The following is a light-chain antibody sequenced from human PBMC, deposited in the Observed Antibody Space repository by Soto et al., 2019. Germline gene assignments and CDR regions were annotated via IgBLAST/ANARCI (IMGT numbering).Light chain of an antibody. J-gene: IGKJ5*01. CDR2: DAS. CDR1: ESVRTY. CDR3: QQHNSWPT. Sequence: ENVLTQFPATLSLSKGERDNLSCRASESVRTYLAWYQQKPGHAPRLLIYDASKRATGIPARCSGSGSGADCTLTISSLDPEDSAIYYCQQHNSWPTFGQGTRL. V-gene: IGKV3-11*01.